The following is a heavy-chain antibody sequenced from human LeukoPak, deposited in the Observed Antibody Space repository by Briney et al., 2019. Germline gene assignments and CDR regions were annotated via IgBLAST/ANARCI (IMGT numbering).Heavy chain of an antibody. D-gene: IGHD3-10*01. CDR2: IGGSGGST. V-gene: IGHV3-23*01. J-gene: IGHJ4*02. CDR3: AKERRWFGESETQDNFDY. Sequence: GGSLRLSCAASGFTFSSYAMSWVRQAPGKGLEWVSAIGGSGGSTYYADSVKGRFTISRDNSKNTLYLQMNSLRAEDTAVYYCAKERRWFGESETQDNFDYWGQGTLVTVSS. CDR1: GFTFSSYA.